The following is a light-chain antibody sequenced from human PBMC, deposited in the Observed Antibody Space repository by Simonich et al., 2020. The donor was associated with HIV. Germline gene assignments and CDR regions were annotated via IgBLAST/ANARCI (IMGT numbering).Light chain of an antibody. CDR1: QSVLYSFNNKNY. Sequence: DIVMTQSPDSLAVSLGERATINCKSSQSVLYSFNNKNYLAWYQQKPGQPPKLLIYWASTRESVVPDRFSGSGSGTDFTLTISSLQAEDVAVYSTPLTFGGGTKVEIK. CDR3: PLT. CDR2: WAS. V-gene: IGKV4-1*01. J-gene: IGKJ4*01.